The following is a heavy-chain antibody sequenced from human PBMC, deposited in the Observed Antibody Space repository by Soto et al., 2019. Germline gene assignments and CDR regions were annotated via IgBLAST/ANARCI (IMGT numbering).Heavy chain of an antibody. CDR1: GGTFSSYA. D-gene: IGHD3-3*01. CDR2: IIPIFGTA. V-gene: IGHV1-69*13. Sequence: GASVKVSCKASGGTFSSYAISWVRQAPGQGLEWMGGIIPIFGTANYAQKFQGRVTITADESTSTAYMELSSLRSEDTAVYYCARLRTALFGVVITIYGMDVWGQGTTVTVSS. CDR3: ARLRTALFGVVITIYGMDV. J-gene: IGHJ6*02.